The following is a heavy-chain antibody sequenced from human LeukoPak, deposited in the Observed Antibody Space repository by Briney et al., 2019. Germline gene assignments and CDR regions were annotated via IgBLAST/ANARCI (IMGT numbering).Heavy chain of an antibody. D-gene: IGHD3-22*01. CDR2: IYYSGST. V-gene: IGHV4-59*01. J-gene: IGHJ4*02. CDR3: ARADYYYDSSGYTYLFDY. CDR1: GGSISYYY. Sequence: SETLSLICTVSGGSISYYYWCWIRQPPGKGLEWIGYIYYSGSTNYHPSLKSRVTISVDTSKNQFSLNLSPVTAADTAVYYCARADYYYDSSGYTYLFDYWGQGILVTVSS.